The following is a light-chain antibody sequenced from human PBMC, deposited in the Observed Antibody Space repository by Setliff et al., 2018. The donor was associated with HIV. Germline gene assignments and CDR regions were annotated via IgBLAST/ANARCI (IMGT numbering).Light chain of an antibody. Sequence: QSVLTQPRSVSGSPGQSVTISCTGTTSDVGSYNYVSWYQQHPGKAPKLMIYDVTKRPSGVPDRFSGSKSGNTASLTISGLQAEDEADYCCCSYAGSYTFPYVFGTGTKV. CDR1: TSDVGSYNY. CDR2: DVT. CDR3: CSYAGSYTFPYV. J-gene: IGLJ1*01. V-gene: IGLV2-11*01.